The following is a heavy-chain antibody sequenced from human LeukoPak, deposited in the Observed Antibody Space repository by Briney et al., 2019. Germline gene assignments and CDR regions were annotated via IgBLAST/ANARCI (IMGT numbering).Heavy chain of an antibody. CDR2: IHHSGTS. D-gene: IGHD3-16*01. J-gene: IGHJ4*02. V-gene: IGHV4-38-2*01. Sequence: SETLSLTCVVSGYSISSNYYRGWIRQPPGKGLEWIGSIHHSGTSHYNPSLKSRVAISVDTSKNQFSLKLSSVTAADTAVYYCARRVRGSYSDFWGQGTLVTVSS. CDR1: GYSISSNYY. CDR3: ARRVRGSYSDF.